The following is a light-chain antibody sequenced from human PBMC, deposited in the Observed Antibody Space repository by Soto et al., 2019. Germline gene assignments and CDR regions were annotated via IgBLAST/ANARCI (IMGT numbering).Light chain of an antibody. Sequence: QSALTQPASVSGSPGQSITISCTGTSSDVGSYNLVSWYQQHPGKAPKLMIYEGSKRPSGVSNRFSGSKSGNTASLTISGIKAEDEADYYCCSYAGSRRVFGGGTKLTVL. V-gene: IGLV2-23*01. CDR3: CSYAGSRRV. CDR1: SSDVGSYNL. J-gene: IGLJ2*01. CDR2: EGS.